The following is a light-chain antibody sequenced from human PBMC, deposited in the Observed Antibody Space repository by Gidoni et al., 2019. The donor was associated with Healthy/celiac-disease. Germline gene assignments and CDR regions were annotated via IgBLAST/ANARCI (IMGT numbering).Light chain of an antibody. CDR1: QSVLYSSNNKNY. V-gene: IGKV4-1*01. CDR3: QQYYSTPWT. J-gene: IGKJ1*01. Sequence: DIVMTQSPDSLAVSLGERATINCKSSQSVLYSSNNKNYLAWYQQKPGQPPKLLIYWASTRESGVPDRFSGSGSGTDFTLTISSLQAEDVAVYYCQQYYSTPWTFXQXTNVEIK. CDR2: WAS.